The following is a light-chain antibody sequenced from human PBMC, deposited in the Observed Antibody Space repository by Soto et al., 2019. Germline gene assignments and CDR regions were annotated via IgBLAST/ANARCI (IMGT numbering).Light chain of an antibody. J-gene: IGKJ4*01. CDR3: QESYSSLLT. Sequence: DIQMTQSPSSLSASVGDRVTITCRASQSISSYLNWYQQKPWKAPKLLIYAASSLQSGVPSRFSGSGSGTDFTLAISSLQPEDFANDYCQESYSSLLTFGGGTKVEIK. V-gene: IGKV1-39*01. CDR1: QSISSY. CDR2: AAS.